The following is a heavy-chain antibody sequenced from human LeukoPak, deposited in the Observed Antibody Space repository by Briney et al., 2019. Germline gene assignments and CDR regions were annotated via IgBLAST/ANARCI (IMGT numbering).Heavy chain of an antibody. CDR1: GGSISSSSYY. Sequence: SETLSLTXTVSGGSISSSSYYWGWIRQPPGKGLEWIGSIYYSGSTYYNPSLKSRVTISVDTSKNQFSLKLSSVTAADTAVYYCARLKGTYYDILTGMGYFDLWGRGTLVTVSS. CDR3: ARLKGTYYDILTGMGYFDL. V-gene: IGHV4-39*01. D-gene: IGHD3-9*01. CDR2: IYYSGST. J-gene: IGHJ2*01.